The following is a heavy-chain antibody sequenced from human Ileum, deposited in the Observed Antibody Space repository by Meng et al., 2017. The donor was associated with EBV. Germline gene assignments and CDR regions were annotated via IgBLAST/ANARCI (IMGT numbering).Heavy chain of an antibody. J-gene: IGHJ4*02. CDR2: ITTYNGDT. Sequence: QVQLVQSGAEVKKPGASVKGSCKASGYRFTALGISWVRQAPGQGPEWMGWITTYNGDTKYAQKFQGRVTMTRETSTNTAYMELTILRSDDTAVYYCARTYYGSYGFDYWGQGTLVTVSS. D-gene: IGHD3-10*01. CDR1: GYRFTALG. V-gene: IGHV1-18*01. CDR3: ARTYYGSYGFDY.